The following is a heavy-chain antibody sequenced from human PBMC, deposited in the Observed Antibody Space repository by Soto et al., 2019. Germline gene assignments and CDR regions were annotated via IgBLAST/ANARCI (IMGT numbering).Heavy chain of an antibody. J-gene: IGHJ4*02. D-gene: IGHD6-19*01. Sequence: GGSLRLSCAASGFTFSSYGMHWVRQAPGKGLEWVAVISYDGSNKYYADSVKGRFTISRDNSKNTLYLQMNSLRAEDTAVYYCAKDGTGYSSGWYVQYFDYWGQGTLVTVSS. CDR1: GFTFSSYG. CDR2: ISYDGSNK. V-gene: IGHV3-30*18. CDR3: AKDGTGYSSGWYVQYFDY.